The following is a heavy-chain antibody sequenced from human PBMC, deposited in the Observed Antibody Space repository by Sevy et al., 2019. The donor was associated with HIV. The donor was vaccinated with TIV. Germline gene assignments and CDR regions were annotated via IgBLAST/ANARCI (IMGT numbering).Heavy chain of an antibody. CDR1: GFSFDSYG. CDR2: ISGSGSRT. D-gene: IGHD3-22*01. J-gene: IGHJ6*03. CDR3: GKGGGGHYDPDEIGYYFYYYNMDV. V-gene: IGHV3-23*01. Sequence: GGSLRLSCAVSGFSFDSYGMTWVRQAPGKGLEWVSGISGSGSRTYYADSVKGRFIIPRDNSKNTLDLQMKSLRREDTAKYYCGKGGGGHYDPDEIGYYFYYYNMDVWGKGTTVTVSS.